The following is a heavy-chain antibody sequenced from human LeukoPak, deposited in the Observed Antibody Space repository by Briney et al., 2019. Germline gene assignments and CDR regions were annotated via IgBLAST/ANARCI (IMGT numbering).Heavy chain of an antibody. Sequence: PGGSLRLSCAGSGFIFNNAWMSWVRQAPGKGLDWVANIKQDGTDKYYVDSVKGRFTISRDNAKNLLYLQMNSLRAEDTAVYYCAREKLDTRGYVDYWGQGTLVTVSS. CDR1: GFIFNNAW. D-gene: IGHD3-22*01. CDR3: AREKLDTRGYVDY. V-gene: IGHV3-7*01. J-gene: IGHJ4*02. CDR2: IKQDGTDK.